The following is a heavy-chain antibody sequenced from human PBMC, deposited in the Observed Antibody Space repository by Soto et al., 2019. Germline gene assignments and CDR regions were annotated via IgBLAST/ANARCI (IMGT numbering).Heavy chain of an antibody. CDR3: ASHECGDYYGSAYDY. V-gene: IGHV4-59*08. Sequence: SGTLALTCTSCGGSMSSYYWTGTRQPQGKGLERIGNIYYSGSTNYNPPLKSRVTISVDSSKNRFSLKRSSVTAADTVFYYCASHECGDYYGSAYDYWGQGNLVTVSS. CDR2: IYYSGST. J-gene: IGHJ4*02. CDR1: GGSMSSYY. D-gene: IGHD3-10*01.